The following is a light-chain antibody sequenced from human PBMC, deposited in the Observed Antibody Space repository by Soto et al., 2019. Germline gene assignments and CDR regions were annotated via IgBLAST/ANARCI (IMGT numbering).Light chain of an antibody. V-gene: IGKV3-20*01. CDR2: GAS. Sequence: EIVLTQSPGTLSLSPGETATLSCTASQSVSSNYLAWYQQKPGQAPSLLIYGASSRATGIPDRFSRSGSGTDFTLTISRLEPEDFAVYYCQQYGTLYTFGQGTKLEIK. CDR3: QQYGTLYT. CDR1: QSVSSNY. J-gene: IGKJ2*01.